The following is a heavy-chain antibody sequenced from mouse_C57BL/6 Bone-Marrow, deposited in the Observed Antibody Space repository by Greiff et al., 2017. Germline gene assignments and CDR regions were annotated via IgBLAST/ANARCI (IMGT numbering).Heavy chain of an antibody. V-gene: IGHV1-54*01. J-gene: IGHJ2*01. D-gene: IGHD1-1*01. CDR2: INPGSGGT. CDR3: ARKVGSSYLYFDY. CDR1: GYAFTNYL. Sequence: VMLVESGAELVRPGTSVKVSCKASGYAFTNYLIEWVKQRPGQGLEWIGVINPGSGGTNYNEKFKGKATLTADKSSSTAYMQLSSLTSEDSAVYFCARKVGSSYLYFDYWGQGTTLTVSS.